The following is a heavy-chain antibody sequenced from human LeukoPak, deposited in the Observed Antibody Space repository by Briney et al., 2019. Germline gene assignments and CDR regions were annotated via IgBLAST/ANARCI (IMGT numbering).Heavy chain of an antibody. CDR1: GFTFSSYS. D-gene: IGHD3-10*01. J-gene: IGHJ5*02. Sequence: PGGSLRLSCAASGFTFSSYSMNWVRQAPGMGLEWVSSISSSSSYIYYADSVKGRFTISRDNAKNSLYLQMNSLRAEDTAVYYCARGGYGSGSYYNPWGQGTLVTVSS. V-gene: IGHV3-21*01. CDR2: ISSSSSYI. CDR3: ARGGYGSGSYYNP.